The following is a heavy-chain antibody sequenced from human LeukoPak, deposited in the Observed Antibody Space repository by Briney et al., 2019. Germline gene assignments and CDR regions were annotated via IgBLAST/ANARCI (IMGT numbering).Heavy chain of an antibody. Sequence: GGSLRLSCAASGFTVSSYAIHWVRQAPGRRLEWVASISYDGYNKYYVDSVRGRFTFSRDISENTLYLQMNSLRADDTAVYYCARDVTTFLLPNAYAFDIWGQGTMVTVSS. D-gene: IGHD1-1*01. J-gene: IGHJ3*02. CDR2: ISYDGYNK. CDR3: ARDVTTFLLPNAYAFDI. CDR1: GFTVSSYA. V-gene: IGHV3-30*04.